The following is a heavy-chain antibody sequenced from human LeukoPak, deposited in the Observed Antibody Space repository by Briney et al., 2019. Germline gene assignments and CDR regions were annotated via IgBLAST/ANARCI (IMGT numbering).Heavy chain of an antibody. V-gene: IGHV1-69*06. CDR1: GYTFTGYY. D-gene: IGHD3-10*01. CDR2: IIPIFGTA. Sequence: GASVKVSCKASGYTFTGYYMHWVRQAPGQGLEWMGGIIPIFGTANYAQKFQGRVTITADKSTSTAYMELSSLRSEDTAVYYCARAWTKYYYGSGSYYNVVYWGQGTLVTVSS. J-gene: IGHJ4*02. CDR3: ARAWTKYYYGSGSYYNVVY.